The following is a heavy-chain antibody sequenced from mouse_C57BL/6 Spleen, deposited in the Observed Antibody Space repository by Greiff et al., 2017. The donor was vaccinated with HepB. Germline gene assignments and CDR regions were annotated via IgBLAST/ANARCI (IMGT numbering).Heavy chain of an antibody. D-gene: IGHD1-1*01. CDR2: IDPSDSYT. V-gene: IGHV1-59*01. J-gene: IGHJ1*03. Sequence: QVQLQQPGAELVRPGTSVKLSCKASGYTFTSYWMHWVKQRPGQGLEWIGVIDPSDSYTNYNQKFKGKATLTVDTSSSTAYMQLSSLTSEDSAVYYCARSGSGYNWYFDVWGTGTTVTVSS. CDR3: ARSGSGYNWYFDV. CDR1: GYTFTSYW.